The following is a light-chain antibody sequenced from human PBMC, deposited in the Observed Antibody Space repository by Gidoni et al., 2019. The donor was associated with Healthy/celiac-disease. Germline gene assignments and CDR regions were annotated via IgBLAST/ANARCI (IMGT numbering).Light chain of an antibody. CDR1: QSVSSSY. J-gene: IGKJ5*01. CDR2: GAS. V-gene: IGKV3-20*01. Sequence: EIVLTQSPGTLSLSPGERATLSCRASQSVSSSYLAWYQQKPGQAPRLRIYGASSRATGIPDRFSGSGSGTDFTLTISRLEPEDFAVYYCQQYGSSPRDFGQGTRLEIK. CDR3: QQYGSSPRD.